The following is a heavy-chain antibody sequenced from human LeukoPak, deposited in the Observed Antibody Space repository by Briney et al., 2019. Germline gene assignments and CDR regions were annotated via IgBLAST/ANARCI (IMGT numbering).Heavy chain of an antibody. D-gene: IGHD3-10*01. Sequence: PSETLSLTCAVYGGSFSGYYWSWIRKPPGKGLEWIGEINHSGSTNYNPSLKSRVTISVDTSKNQFSLKLSSVTAADTAVYYCARERGDGSGSYHEGHWGQGTLVTVSS. CDR1: GGSFSGYY. CDR3: ARERGDGSGSYHEGH. CDR2: INHSGST. J-gene: IGHJ4*02. V-gene: IGHV4-34*01.